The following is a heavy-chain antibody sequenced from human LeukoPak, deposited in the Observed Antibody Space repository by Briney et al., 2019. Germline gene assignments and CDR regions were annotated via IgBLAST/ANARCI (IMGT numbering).Heavy chain of an antibody. D-gene: IGHD3-9*01. CDR3: ARGRLGQYYDILTGSVPYYYYCGMDV. CDR1: GGSFTSDY. J-gene: IGHJ6*02. Sequence: SETLSLTCTVSGGSFTSDYWSWIRQPAGKGLEWIGRFYTSGTTNYNPSLKSRVTISVDTSKNQFSLKLSSVTAADTAVYYCARGRLGQYYDILTGSVPYYYYCGMDVWGQGTTVTVSS. V-gene: IGHV4-4*07. CDR2: FYTSGTT.